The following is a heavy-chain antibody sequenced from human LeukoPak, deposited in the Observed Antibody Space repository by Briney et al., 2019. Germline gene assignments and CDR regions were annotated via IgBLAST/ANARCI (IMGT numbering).Heavy chain of an antibody. Sequence: GGSLRLSCAASGFTFSSYGMHWVRQAPGKGLEWVAVISYDGSNKFYADSVKGRFTISRDNSKNTLYLQTNSLRAEDTAVYYCAKDYLLGYCSGGICYTSNWFDPWGQGALVTVSS. CDR3: AKDYLLGYCSGGICYTSNWFDP. CDR2: ISYDGSNK. V-gene: IGHV3-30*18. CDR1: GFTFSSYG. J-gene: IGHJ5*02. D-gene: IGHD2-15*01.